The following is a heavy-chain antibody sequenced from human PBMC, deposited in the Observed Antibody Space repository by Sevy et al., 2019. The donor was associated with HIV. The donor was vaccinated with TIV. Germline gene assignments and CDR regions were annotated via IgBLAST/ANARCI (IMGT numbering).Heavy chain of an antibody. V-gene: IGHV4-38-2*02. D-gene: IGHD6-6*01. CDR1: GFSISNGYY. CDR3: ARSLQYSGSYSTYYHFDS. Sequence: SETLSLTCTVSGFSISNGYYWGWIRQPPGKGLEWIGSIYYSGSTYYNPSLKSRVTISVDTSKNQFSLNLSSVTAADTAVFYCARSLQYSGSYSTYYHFDSWGQGTLVTVSS. J-gene: IGHJ4*02. CDR2: IYYSGST.